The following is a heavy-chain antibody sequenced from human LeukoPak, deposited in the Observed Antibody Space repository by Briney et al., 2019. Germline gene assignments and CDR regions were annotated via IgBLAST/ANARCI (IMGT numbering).Heavy chain of an antibody. CDR1: GGSISSYY. Sequence: SETLSLTCTVSGGSISSYYWSWIRQPPGKGLEWIGYIYYSGSTNYNPSLKSRVTISVDTSKNQFSLKLSSVTAADTAVYYCASALAVAGSGYFQHWGQGTLVTVSS. CDR2: IYYSGST. CDR3: ASALAVAGSGYFQH. J-gene: IGHJ1*01. V-gene: IGHV4-59*01. D-gene: IGHD6-19*01.